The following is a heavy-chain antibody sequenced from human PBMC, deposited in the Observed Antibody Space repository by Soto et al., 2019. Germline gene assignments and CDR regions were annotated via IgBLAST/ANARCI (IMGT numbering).Heavy chain of an antibody. V-gene: IGHV4-39*02. CDR3: AKDFTSGWYYFDY. Sequence: SETLSLTCSVLGDSISDTRYYWGWIRQSPEKGLEWIGSISHDGHAYYNPSLKSRVTLFADTSRNQFSLKMKSVTVADTAVYYCAKDFTSGWYYFDYWGQGTLVTVSS. CDR2: ISHDGHA. D-gene: IGHD6-19*01. J-gene: IGHJ4*02. CDR1: GDSISDTRYY.